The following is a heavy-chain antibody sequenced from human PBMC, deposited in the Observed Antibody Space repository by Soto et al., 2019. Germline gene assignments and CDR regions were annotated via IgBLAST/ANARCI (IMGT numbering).Heavy chain of an antibody. J-gene: IGHJ3*02. CDR3: ARDGVVDSSDPGAFDI. CDR2: ISSSSSYI. Sequence: GSLRLSCAASGFTSSSYSMNWVRQAPGKGLEWVSSISSSSSYIYYADSVKGRFTISRDNAKNSLHLQMNSLRAEDTAVYYCARDGVVDSSDPGAFDIWGQGTMVTVS. D-gene: IGHD3-22*01. V-gene: IGHV3-21*01. CDR1: GFTSSSYS.